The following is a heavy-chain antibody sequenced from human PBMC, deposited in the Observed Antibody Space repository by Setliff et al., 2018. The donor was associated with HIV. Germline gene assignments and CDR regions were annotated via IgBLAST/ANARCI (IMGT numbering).Heavy chain of an antibody. CDR2: ISGYNGNT. Sequence: WASVKVSCKASGYTFTNYGISWVRQAPGQGLEWMGWISGYNGNTNYAQKFQGRVTMTTDTSTRTAYMELRSLRSDDTAVYYCARDSRSSIAPYNFDYWGQGTVGTVSS. CDR1: GYTFTNYG. CDR3: ARDSRSSIAPYNFDY. D-gene: IGHD6-6*01. J-gene: IGHJ4*02. V-gene: IGHV1-18*01.